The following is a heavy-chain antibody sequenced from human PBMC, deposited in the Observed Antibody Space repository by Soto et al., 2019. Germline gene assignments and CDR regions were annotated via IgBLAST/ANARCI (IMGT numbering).Heavy chain of an antibody. CDR1: GFIFSNYV. CDR3: PREVLWSRYFDY. D-gene: IGHD3-10*01. Sequence: QVQLVESGGGVVQPGRSLRLSCAASGFIFSNYVMYWVRQAPGKGLEWVAFMSYDGSTKSYADSVKGRFTISRDNSQNPLYLQMNTLRPEDTGVYYCPREVLWSRYFDYWGQGTLVTVSS. CDR2: MSYDGSTK. V-gene: IGHV3-30-3*01. J-gene: IGHJ4*02.